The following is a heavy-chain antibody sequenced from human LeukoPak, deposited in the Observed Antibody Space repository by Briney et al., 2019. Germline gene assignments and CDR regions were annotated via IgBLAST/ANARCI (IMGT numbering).Heavy chain of an antibody. CDR1: GFTFSTYA. CDR3: ARDGGSYFRAFDI. J-gene: IGHJ3*02. Sequence: TGGSLRLSCAASGFTFSTYAMNWVRQAPGKGLEWVSSISSSSSYIYYADSVKGRFTISRDNAKNSLYLQMNSLRAEDTAVYYCARDGGSYFRAFDIWGQGTMVTVSS. CDR2: ISSSSSYI. D-gene: IGHD1-26*01. V-gene: IGHV3-21*01.